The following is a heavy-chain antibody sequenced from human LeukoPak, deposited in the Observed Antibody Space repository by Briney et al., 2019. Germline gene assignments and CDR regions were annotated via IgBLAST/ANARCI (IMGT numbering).Heavy chain of an antibody. Sequence: GGSLRLSCAASGFTFSNYAMSWVRQAPGKGLEWVSAISGSGGSTYYADSVKGRFTISRNNSKNTLYLQMNSLRAEDTAVYYCAKGPGYSSSWYRAEYFQHWGQGTLVTVSS. J-gene: IGHJ1*01. CDR1: GFTFSNYA. V-gene: IGHV3-23*01. CDR2: ISGSGGST. CDR3: AKGPGYSSSWYRAEYFQH. D-gene: IGHD6-13*01.